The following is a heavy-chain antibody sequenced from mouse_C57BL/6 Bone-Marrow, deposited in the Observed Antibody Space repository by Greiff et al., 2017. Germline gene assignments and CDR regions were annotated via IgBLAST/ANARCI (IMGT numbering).Heavy chain of an antibody. Sequence: QVQLQQSGPGLVQPSQSLSITCTVSGFSLTSYGVHWVRQSPGKGLEWLGVIWSGGSTDYNAAFISRLSISKDNSKSQVFFKMNSRQADDTAIYYCARVGDYEDAMDYWGQGTSVTVSS. CDR3: ARVGDYEDAMDY. J-gene: IGHJ4*01. D-gene: IGHD2-13*01. CDR2: IWSGGST. V-gene: IGHV2-2*01. CDR1: GFSLTSYG.